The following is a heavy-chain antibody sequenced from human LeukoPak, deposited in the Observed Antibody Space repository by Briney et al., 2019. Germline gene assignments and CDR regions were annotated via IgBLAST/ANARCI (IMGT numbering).Heavy chain of an antibody. V-gene: IGHV3-30*18. J-gene: IGHJ4*02. CDR2: ISYDGSNK. CDR1: GFTFSSYC. CDR3: AKATYYYGSGSYYNLDY. D-gene: IGHD3-10*01. Sequence: WGSLRLSCAASGFTFSSYCMHWVRQAPGKGLEWVAVISYDGSNKYYADSVKGRSTISRDNSKNTLYLQMNSLRAEDTAVYYCAKATYYYGSGSYYNLDYWGQGTLVTVSS.